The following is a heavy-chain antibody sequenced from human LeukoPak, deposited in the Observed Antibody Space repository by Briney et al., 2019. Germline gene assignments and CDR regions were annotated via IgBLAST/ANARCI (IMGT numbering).Heavy chain of an antibody. D-gene: IGHD1-26*01. V-gene: IGHV3-21*01. CDR3: ARDPYSGGYADYYYYYMDV. CDR1: GFTFSTNN. Sequence: VGSLRLSCTVSGFTFSTNNMNWVPQTPRKGLEWVSSITISSRYIYYADSVRGRFTISRDNAKSTLYLQINTLRARNTAVYYCARDPYSGGYADYYYYYMDVWGKGTTVTISS. CDR2: ITISSRYI. J-gene: IGHJ6*03.